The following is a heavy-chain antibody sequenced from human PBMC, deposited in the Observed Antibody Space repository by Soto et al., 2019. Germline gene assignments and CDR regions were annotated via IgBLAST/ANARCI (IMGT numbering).Heavy chain of an antibody. J-gene: IGHJ6*03. Sequence: QLQLEESGPGLVKPSETLSLTCIVSGGSISSSSYYWGWIRQPPGKGLGWIGSFYYSGSTYYSPSLKRRVTISGDTSKNQISLRLSSVTAADTAVYYCARISVASRYMDVWGKGTTVTVSS. CDR3: ARISVASRYMDV. V-gene: IGHV4-39*01. CDR1: GGSISSSSYY. D-gene: IGHD5-12*01. CDR2: FYYSGST.